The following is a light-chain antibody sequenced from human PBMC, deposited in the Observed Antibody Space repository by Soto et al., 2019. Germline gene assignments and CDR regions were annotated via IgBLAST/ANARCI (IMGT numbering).Light chain of an antibody. CDR3: QQYNNWPLT. Sequence: EIVMTQSPATLSVSPGERVTLSCRASQSVSSNLAWYQQKPGQAPRLLIYGASTRATGIPARFSGSGYGTEFTLTISSLQSEDFAVYYWQQYNNWPLTFGGGTKVEIK. CDR1: QSVSSN. J-gene: IGKJ4*01. V-gene: IGKV3-15*01. CDR2: GAS.